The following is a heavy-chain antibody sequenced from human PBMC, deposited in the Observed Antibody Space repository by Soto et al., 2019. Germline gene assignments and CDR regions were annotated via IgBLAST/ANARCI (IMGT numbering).Heavy chain of an antibody. Sequence: SETLSLTCAVYEGTFVGYYCTCIRQPPGTGLEWIGEINHSGSTNYNPSLKSRVTISVDTSKNQFSLKLTSVTAADTAVYYCARDKITGLFDYWGQGTLVTVSS. J-gene: IGHJ4*02. D-gene: IGHD2-8*02. CDR2: INHSGST. CDR1: EGTFVGYY. V-gene: IGHV4-34*01. CDR3: ARDKITGLFDY.